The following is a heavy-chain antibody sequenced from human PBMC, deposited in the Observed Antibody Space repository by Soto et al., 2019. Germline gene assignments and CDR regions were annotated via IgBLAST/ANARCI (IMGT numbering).Heavy chain of an antibody. CDR3: ATPPGGGGY. D-gene: IGHD3-10*01. CDR1: GFTVSNNY. Sequence: EVQLVESGGGLIQPGGSLRLSCAVSGFTVSNNYMSWVRQAPGKGLEGVSVIYSGGYTAYGDSVKGRFTISRDNSKKPLIFKMNSRRPTPAAVFSGATPPGGGGYWGQGTLVTVSS. CDR2: IYSGGYT. V-gene: IGHV3-53*01. J-gene: IGHJ4*02.